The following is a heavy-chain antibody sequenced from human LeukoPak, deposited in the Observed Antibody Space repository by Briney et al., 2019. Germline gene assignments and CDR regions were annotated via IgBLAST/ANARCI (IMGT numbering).Heavy chain of an antibody. CDR1: GFTFSIHT. CDR3: ARDWLEDYSGSGRPPGY. CDR2: ISSSSNYI. Sequence: GGCLRLSCAASGFTFSIHTMKCVRQAPGKGLEWVSSISSSSNYIYYADLVKGRFTISRDNTKNSVYLQMNTLRVEDTAVYYCARDWLEDYSGSGRPPGYWGQRTLVTVSS. D-gene: IGHD3-10*01. J-gene: IGHJ4*02. V-gene: IGHV3-21*01.